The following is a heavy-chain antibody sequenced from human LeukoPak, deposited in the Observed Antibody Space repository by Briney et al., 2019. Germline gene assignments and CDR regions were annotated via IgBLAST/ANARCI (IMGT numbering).Heavy chain of an antibody. J-gene: IGHJ4*02. CDR3: ARDEGYYFDS. Sequence: GGSLRLSCAASGFTFSSYNMNWVRQAPGKGLEWVASISRNSTYIHYADSVKGRFTISRDNARNSLFLQMNSLRAEDTAIYYCARDEGYYFDSWGQGTQVTVSS. V-gene: IGHV3-21*01. CDR2: ISRNSTYI. CDR1: GFTFSSYN.